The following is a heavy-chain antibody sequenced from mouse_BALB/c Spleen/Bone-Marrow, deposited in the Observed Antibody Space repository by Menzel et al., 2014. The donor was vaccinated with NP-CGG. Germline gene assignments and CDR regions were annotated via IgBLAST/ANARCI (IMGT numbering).Heavy chain of an antibody. CDR1: GFTFTDYY. CDR2: IRNKANGHTT. D-gene: IGHD2-2*01. Sequence: EVQLQQSGGGLVQPGGSLRLSCATSGFTFTDYYMSWVRQPPGKALEWLGFIRNKANGHTTEYSASVKGRFTISRDNSQSILYLQMNTLRAEDSATYYCARDGYDDYWGQGTTLTVSS. J-gene: IGHJ2*01. V-gene: IGHV7-3*02. CDR3: ARDGYDDY.